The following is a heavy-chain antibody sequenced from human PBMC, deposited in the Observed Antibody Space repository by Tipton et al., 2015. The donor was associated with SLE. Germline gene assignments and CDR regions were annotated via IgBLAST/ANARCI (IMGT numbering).Heavy chain of an antibody. CDR1: GFTVSSNY. J-gene: IGHJ6*02. D-gene: IGHD2-2*01. CDR2: VFRGGST. CDR3: ARGCSSSTCEPFYFFEMDV. Sequence: LRLSCEASGFTVSSNYRSWIRQPPGKGLEWIGEVFRGGSTNYSPSLESRVTITVDMSKNQFSLRLISETAADTAVYYCARGCSSSTCEPFYFFEMDVWGQGTTVTVSS. V-gene: IGHV4-34*01.